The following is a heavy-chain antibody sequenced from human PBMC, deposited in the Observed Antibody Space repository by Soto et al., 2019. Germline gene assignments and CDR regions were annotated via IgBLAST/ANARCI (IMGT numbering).Heavy chain of an antibody. J-gene: IGHJ4*02. CDR2: ISYDGSNK. CDR1: GFTFSSYA. D-gene: IGHD3-22*01. Sequence: QVQLVESGGGVVQPGRSLRLSCAASGFTFSSYAMHWVRQAPGKGLEWVAVISYDGSNKYYADSVKGRFTISRDNSKNTLYLQMNSLGAEDTAVYYCARDKHSSGYPHYWGQGTLVTVSS. V-gene: IGHV3-30-3*01. CDR3: ARDKHSSGYPHY.